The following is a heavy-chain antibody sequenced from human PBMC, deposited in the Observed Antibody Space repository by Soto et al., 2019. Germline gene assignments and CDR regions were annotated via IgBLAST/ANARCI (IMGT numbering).Heavy chain of an antibody. CDR2: SVPMFGTA. Sequence: QVQLVQSGAEVKKPGSSVNVSCKTSGGTFGNSAVAWVRQAPGQGLEWMVGSVPMFGTANYAQKFQGRLTITADDSTSTAYMELRSRRSDDTAVYYCARDGDPESAFRIGPLGGGRFDPCGQGSLVTVSS. CDR1: GGTFGNSA. J-gene: IGHJ5*02. CDR3: ARDGDPESAFRIGPLGGGRFDP. V-gene: IGHV1-69*12. D-gene: IGHD2-21*01.